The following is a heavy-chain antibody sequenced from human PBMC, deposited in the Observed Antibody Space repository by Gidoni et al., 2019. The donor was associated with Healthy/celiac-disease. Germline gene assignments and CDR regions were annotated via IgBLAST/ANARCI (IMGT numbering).Heavy chain of an antibody. D-gene: IGHD5-12*01. CDR3: ARDGQRGWLRRVDAFDI. V-gene: IGHV3-33*01. CDR2: IWYDGSNK. CDR1: GFTFSSYG. Sequence: QVQLVESGGGVVQPGRSLRLSCAASGFTFSSYGMHWVRQAPGKGLEWVAVIWYDGSNKYYADSVKGRFTISRDNSKNTLYLKMNSLRAEDTAVYYCARDGQRGWLRRVDAFDIWGQGTMVTVSS. J-gene: IGHJ3*02.